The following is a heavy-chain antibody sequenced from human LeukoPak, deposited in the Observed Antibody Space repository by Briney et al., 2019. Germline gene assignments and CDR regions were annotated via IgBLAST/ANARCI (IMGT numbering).Heavy chain of an antibody. Sequence: SETLSLTCTVSGGSISSGSYYWSWIRQPPGKGLEWIGYIYYSGSTNYNPSLKSRVTISVDTSKNQFSLKLSSVTAADTAVYYCGRSSYSSSWYVGYWGQGTLVTVSS. CDR2: IYYSGST. V-gene: IGHV4-61*01. D-gene: IGHD6-13*01. CDR1: GGSISSGSYY. J-gene: IGHJ4*02. CDR3: GRSSYSSSWYVGY.